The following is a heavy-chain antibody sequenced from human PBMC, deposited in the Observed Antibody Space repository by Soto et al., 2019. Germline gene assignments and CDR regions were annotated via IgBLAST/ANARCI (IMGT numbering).Heavy chain of an antibody. D-gene: IGHD1-7*01. CDR1: GGSVSSGSYY. Sequence: SETLPHTCTVSGGSVSSGSYYWSWIRQPPGKGLEWIGYIYYSGSTNYNPSLKSRVTISVDTSKNQFSLKLSSVTAADTAVYYCQGFSITGTTNVDYYYYYGMDVWCQVKTVT. J-gene: IGHJ6*02. V-gene: IGHV4-61*01. CDR2: IYYSGST. CDR3: QGFSITGTTNVDYYYYYGMDV.